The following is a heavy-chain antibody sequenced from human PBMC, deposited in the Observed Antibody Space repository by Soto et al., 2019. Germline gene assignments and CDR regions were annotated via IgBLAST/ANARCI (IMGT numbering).Heavy chain of an antibody. D-gene: IGHD6-13*01. J-gene: IGHJ6*02. CDR2: IYYSGST. CDR3: ARVFHHKQAAAVHYYGMDV. CDR1: GFSISSYY. V-gene: IGHV4-59*08. Sequence: SETLSLTCTVSGFSISSYYWSLIRQPTGKGLEWIGYIYYSGSTNYNPSLKSRVTISVDTSKNQFSLKLSSVTAANTAVYYCARVFHHKQAAAVHYYGMDVWGQGTTVTVSS.